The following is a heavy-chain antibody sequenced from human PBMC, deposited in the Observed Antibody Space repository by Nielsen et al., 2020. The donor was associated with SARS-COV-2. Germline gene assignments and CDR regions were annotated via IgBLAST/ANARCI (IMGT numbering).Heavy chain of an antibody. Sequence: GGSLRLSCAASGFTFDDYAMHWVRQAPGKGLEWVSGISWNSGSIGYADSVKGRFTISRDNAKNSLYLQMNSLRAEDTALYYCATLKPYYDILTGYYLDIWGQGTMVTVSS. CDR2: ISWNSGSI. CDR1: GFTFDDYA. CDR3: ATLKPYYDILTGYYLDI. D-gene: IGHD3-9*01. J-gene: IGHJ3*02. V-gene: IGHV3-9*01.